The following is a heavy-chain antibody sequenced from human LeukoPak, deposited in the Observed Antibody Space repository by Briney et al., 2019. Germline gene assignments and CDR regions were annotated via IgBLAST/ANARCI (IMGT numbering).Heavy chain of an antibody. Sequence: GGSLRLSCEVSGLTFSPYAMHWVRQAPGKGLEWVAVISYDGSTEYYADSVKGRFTISRDNSRNTLYLQMNSLRPEDTAVFYCARGPGIPAAVDHWGQGTLVTVSS. D-gene: IGHD6-13*01. J-gene: IGHJ4*02. V-gene: IGHV3-30*04. CDR3: ARGPGIPAAVDH. CDR1: GLTFSPYA. CDR2: ISYDGSTE.